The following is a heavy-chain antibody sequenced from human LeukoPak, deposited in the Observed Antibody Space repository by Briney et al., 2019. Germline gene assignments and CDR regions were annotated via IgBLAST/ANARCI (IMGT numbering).Heavy chain of an antibody. D-gene: IGHD3-10*01. Sequence: ASVKVSCTASGYTFTGYYMHWVRQGPGQGLEWIGWINLNSGGTNYAQKFQGRVTMTRDTSISTAYMELSRLRSDDTAVYYCASDSIHGVFDIWGQGTMVTVSS. CDR1: GYTFTGYY. V-gene: IGHV1-2*02. J-gene: IGHJ3*02. CDR2: INLNSGGT. CDR3: ASDSIHGVFDI.